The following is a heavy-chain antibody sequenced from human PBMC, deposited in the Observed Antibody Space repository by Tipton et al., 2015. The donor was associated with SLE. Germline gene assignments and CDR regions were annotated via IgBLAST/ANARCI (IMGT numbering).Heavy chain of an antibody. CDR3: ARGVCRGAGCQSSSRWFDL. CDR2: INWNGGST. CDR1: GFTFDDFR. D-gene: IGHD2-15*01. Sequence: SLRLSCAASGFTFDDFRMSWVRQAPGKGLERVSDINWNGGSTHYADSVKGRFTISRDNAENSRYLQMNSLRAEGTAVYYCARGVCRGAGCQSSSRWFDLWGQGTLVTVSS. J-gene: IGHJ5*02. V-gene: IGHV3-20*04.